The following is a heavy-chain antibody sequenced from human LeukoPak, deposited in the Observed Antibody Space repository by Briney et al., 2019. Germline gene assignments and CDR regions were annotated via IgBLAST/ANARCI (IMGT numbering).Heavy chain of an antibody. CDR2: IYSGGDT. V-gene: IGHV3-66*01. CDR3: ARDAYDDASES. J-gene: IGHJ5*02. Sequence: PGGSLRLSCAASGFTVSNNYMNWVRQAPGKGLEWVSLIYSGGDTHYADSVKGRFTISRDSSKNTLYLQMNGLRADDTAIYYCARDAYDDASESWGQGTLVTVSS. CDR1: GFTVSNNY. D-gene: IGHD3-3*01.